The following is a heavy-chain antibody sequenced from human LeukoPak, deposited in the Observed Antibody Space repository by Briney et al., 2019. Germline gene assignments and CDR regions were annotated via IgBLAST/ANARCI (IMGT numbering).Heavy chain of an antibody. V-gene: IGHV3-53*01. Sequence: QPGGSLRLSCAASGFTVSSNYMSWVRKAPGKGLEWVSVIYSGGTTYYADSVKGRFTISRDNSKNTLYLQMNSLRGEDTAVYYCARVLSVSYCDSWGQGTLVTVSS. CDR1: GFTVSSNY. CDR3: ARVLSVSYCDS. CDR2: IYSGGTT. J-gene: IGHJ4*02. D-gene: IGHD2/OR15-2a*01.